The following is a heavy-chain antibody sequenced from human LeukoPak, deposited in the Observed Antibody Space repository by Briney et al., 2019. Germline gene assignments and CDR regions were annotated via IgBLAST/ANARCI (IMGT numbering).Heavy chain of an antibody. D-gene: IGHD5-18*01. Sequence: SQTLSLTCAVSGGSISSGGYSWSWIRQPPGKGLEWIGYIYYSGSTYYNPSLKSRVTISVDTSKNQFSLKLSSVTAADTAVYYCARDLRDTAMALDYWGQGTLVTVSS. CDR2: IYYSGST. J-gene: IGHJ4*02. V-gene: IGHV4-30-4*07. CDR1: GGSISSGGYS. CDR3: ARDLRDTAMALDY.